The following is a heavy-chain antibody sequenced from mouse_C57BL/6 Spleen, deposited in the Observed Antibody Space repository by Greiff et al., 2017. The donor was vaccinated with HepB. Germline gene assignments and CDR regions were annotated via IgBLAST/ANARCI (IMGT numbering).Heavy chain of an antibody. CDR3: ARRAVVPFDY. CDR2: ISSGSSTI. Sequence: EVQLVESGGGLVKPGGSLKLSCAASGFTFSDYGMHWVRQAPEKGLEWVAYISSGSSTIYYADTVKGRFTISRDNAKNNLFLQMTSLRSEDTAMYYCARRAVVPFDYWGQGTTLTVSS. D-gene: IGHD1-1*01. CDR1: GFTFSDYG. J-gene: IGHJ2*01. V-gene: IGHV5-17*01.